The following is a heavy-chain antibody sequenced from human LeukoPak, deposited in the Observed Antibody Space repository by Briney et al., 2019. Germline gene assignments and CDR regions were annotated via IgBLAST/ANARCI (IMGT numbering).Heavy chain of an antibody. J-gene: IGHJ4*02. CDR2: INHSGST. Sequence: SETPSLTCAVYGGSFSGYYWSWIRQPPGKGLEWIGEINHSGSTNYNPSLKSRVTIPVDTSKNQFSLKLSSVTAADTAVYYCARTWARTPFDYWGQGTLVTVSS. CDR3: ARTWARTPFDY. CDR1: GGSFSGYY. V-gene: IGHV4-34*01. D-gene: IGHD1-14*01.